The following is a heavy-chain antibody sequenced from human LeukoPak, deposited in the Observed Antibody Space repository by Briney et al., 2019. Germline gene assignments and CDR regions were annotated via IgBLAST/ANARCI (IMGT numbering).Heavy chain of an antibody. D-gene: IGHD2-15*01. Sequence: GGSLRLSCAASGFTFSSYGMHWVRQAPGKGLEWVAVIWYDGSNKYYADSVKGRFTISRDNSKNTLYLQMNSLRAEDTAVYYCAREQSRRVGYCSGGSCYPGDYYYYGMDVWGQGTTVTVSS. J-gene: IGHJ6*02. CDR3: AREQSRRVGYCSGGSCYPGDYYYYGMDV. CDR2: IWYDGSNK. CDR1: GFTFSSYG. V-gene: IGHV3-33*01.